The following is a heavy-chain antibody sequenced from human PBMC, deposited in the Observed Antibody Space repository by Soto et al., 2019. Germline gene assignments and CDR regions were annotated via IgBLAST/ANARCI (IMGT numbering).Heavy chain of an antibody. J-gene: IGHJ6*02. V-gene: IGHV1-2*02. CDR2: INPNSGGT. CDR1: GYAFSGHY. D-gene: IGHD2-8*01. Sequence: AAVNVSCKASGYAFSGHYIHWLRQAPVQGLEWMGWINPNSGGTNYAQKFQGRVTVTRDTPTSTAYMELSRLTSDDTAVYYCARSLTEGYCTISDCYASPQYGMAVRGQGTTVTDS. CDR3: ARSLTEGYCTISDCYASPQYGMAV.